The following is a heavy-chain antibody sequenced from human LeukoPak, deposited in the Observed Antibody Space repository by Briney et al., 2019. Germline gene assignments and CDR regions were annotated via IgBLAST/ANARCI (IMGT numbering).Heavy chain of an antibody. CDR1: GGSVSSGYFH. J-gene: IGHJ1*01. V-gene: IGHV4-61*01. Sequence: PSETLSLTCTVSGGSVSSGYFHWSWIRQPPGKGLEWIGYIYYSGSTNYNPSLKSRVTISVDTSKNQFSLKLSSVTAADTAVYYCASLNGRLRGTTSEYFQHWGQGTLVTVSS. D-gene: IGHD4-17*01. CDR3: ASLNGRLRGTTSEYFQH. CDR2: IYYSGST.